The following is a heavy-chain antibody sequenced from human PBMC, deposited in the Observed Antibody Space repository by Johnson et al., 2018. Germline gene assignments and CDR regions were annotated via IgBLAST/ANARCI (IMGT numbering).Heavy chain of an antibody. D-gene: IGHD1-20*01. CDR3: AGAYNFEGALAI. J-gene: IGHJ3*02. V-gene: IGHV3-23*04. CDR1: GFTFSSYV. Sequence: VQLVQSGGGLVQPGGSLRLSCAASGFTFSSYVMNWVRQAPGQGLEWVSGISSSGGGTFYADSVKGRITISRDNSKNTVYLQMNSLRAGDRAVYYCAGAYNFEGALAIWGKGTMVTVAS. CDR2: ISSSGGGT.